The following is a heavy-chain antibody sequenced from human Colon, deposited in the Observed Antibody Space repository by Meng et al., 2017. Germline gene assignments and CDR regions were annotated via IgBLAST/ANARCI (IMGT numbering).Heavy chain of an antibody. CDR3: AKDQGVGGTLGLIDY. J-gene: IGHJ4*02. D-gene: IGHD1-26*01. V-gene: IGHV3-30*04. CDR1: GFTLSAAA. Sequence: GGSLRLSCAASGFTLSAAAMQWVRQAPGKGLEWVAIISSDGSRKFYADSVTGRFTISRDNSKNTLYLQMDSLRTEDTALYYCAKDQGVGGTLGLIDYWGQGTLVTVSS. CDR2: ISSDGSRK.